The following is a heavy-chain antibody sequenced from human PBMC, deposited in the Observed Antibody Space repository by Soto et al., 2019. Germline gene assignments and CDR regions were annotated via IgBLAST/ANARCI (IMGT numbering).Heavy chain of an antibody. D-gene: IGHD2-15*01. CDR1: GFTFSNYG. CDR3: AKDFGRGYCSGGSCHQDY. CDR2: TSHDGIKK. J-gene: IGHJ4*02. Sequence: QVQLVESGGGVVQPGRSLRLSCAASGFTFSNYGMHWVRQAPGKGLEWVAVTSHDGIKKDYADSVKGRFTISRDNFKNTVYLQMNSLRAEDTAVYYCAKDFGRGYCSGGSCHQDYWGQGTLVTVSS. V-gene: IGHV3-30*18.